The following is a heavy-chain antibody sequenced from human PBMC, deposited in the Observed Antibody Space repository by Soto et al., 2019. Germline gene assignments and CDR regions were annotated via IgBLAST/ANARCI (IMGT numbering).Heavy chain of an antibody. V-gene: IGHV3-53*02. CDR3: PRRPGIAAAGIYYYYCTDV. CDR2: IYSGGST. J-gene: IGHJ6*02. Sequence: EVQLVETGGGLIQPGGSLRLSCAASGFTVSSNYMSWVRQAPGKGLEWVSVIYSGGSTYYADSVKGRFTISRDNSKNPLYLQMNRLRAEDTAVYYCPRRPGIAAAGIYYYYCTDVWGHRTT. CDR1: GFTVSSNY. D-gene: IGHD6-13*01.